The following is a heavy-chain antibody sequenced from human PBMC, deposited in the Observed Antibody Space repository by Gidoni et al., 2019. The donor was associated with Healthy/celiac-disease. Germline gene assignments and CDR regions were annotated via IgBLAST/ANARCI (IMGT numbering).Heavy chain of an antibody. V-gene: IGHV3-21*01. CDR2: ISSSSSYI. J-gene: IGHJ6*02. CDR3: ARDLRYSSSWYNYYYGMDV. CDR1: GFTFSSYS. D-gene: IGHD6-13*01. Sequence: VQLVESGGGLVKPGESLRLSCAASGFTFSSYSMNWVRQAPGKGLEWASSISSSSSYIYYADSVKGRFTISRDNAKNSLYLQMNSLRAEDTAVYYCARDLRYSSSWYNYYYGMDVWGQGTTVTVSS.